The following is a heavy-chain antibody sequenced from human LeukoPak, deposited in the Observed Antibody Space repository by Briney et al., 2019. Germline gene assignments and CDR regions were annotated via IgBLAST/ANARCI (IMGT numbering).Heavy chain of an antibody. J-gene: IGHJ4*02. D-gene: IGHD5-12*01. CDR3: ARYPSGYADY. CDR1: GGSTSSGTYH. V-gene: IGHV4-39*01. CDR2: IYYSGST. Sequence: SETLSLTCTVSGGSTSSGTYHWGWIHQPPGKGLEWIGTIYYSGSTYYNPSLKSRVSISVDTSKNQFSLSLSSVTAADTAVYYCARYPSGYADYWGQGTLVTVSS.